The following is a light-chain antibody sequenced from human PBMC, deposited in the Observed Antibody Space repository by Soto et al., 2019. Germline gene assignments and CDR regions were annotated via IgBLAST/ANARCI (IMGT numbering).Light chain of an antibody. Sequence: DIQMTQSPSSVSASVGDRVTITCRASQSINTWLAWYQQKPGKVPKLLIYGASTSQSGVPSRFSGSGSGTDFTLTISSLQPGDFATYYCQQANSFPYTFGQGTKLEIK. V-gene: IGKV1-12*01. CDR3: QQANSFPYT. CDR1: QSINTW. J-gene: IGKJ2*01. CDR2: GAS.